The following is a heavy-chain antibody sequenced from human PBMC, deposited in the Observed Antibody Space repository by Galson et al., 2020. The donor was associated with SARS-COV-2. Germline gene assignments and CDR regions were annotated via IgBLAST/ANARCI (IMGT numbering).Heavy chain of an antibody. D-gene: IGHD4-17*01. CDR2: ISETGDYR. Sequence: QPGGSLRLSCAASGFIFNNYAMSWVRQAPGKGLEWVAGISETGDYRYYADSVKGRFTISRDNARNTLYLEMKSLSVEDTAIYYCAKNYGNYMGGFDSWGQGTLVSVST. J-gene: IGHJ4*02. V-gene: IGHV3-23*01. CDR1: GFIFNNYA. CDR3: AKNYGNYMGGFDS.